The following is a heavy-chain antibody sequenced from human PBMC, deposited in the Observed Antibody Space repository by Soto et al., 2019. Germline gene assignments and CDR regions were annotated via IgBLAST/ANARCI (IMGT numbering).Heavy chain of an antibody. Sequence: SVKVSCKASGGTFSSYAISWVRQAPGQGLEWMGGIIPIFGTANYAQKFQGRVTITADESTSTAYMELSSLRSEDTAVYYCARSRGAFDWFDPWGQGTLVTVSS. CDR1: GGTFSSYA. J-gene: IGHJ5*02. CDR2: IIPIFGTA. V-gene: IGHV1-69*13. D-gene: IGHD3-3*02. CDR3: ARSRGAFDWFDP.